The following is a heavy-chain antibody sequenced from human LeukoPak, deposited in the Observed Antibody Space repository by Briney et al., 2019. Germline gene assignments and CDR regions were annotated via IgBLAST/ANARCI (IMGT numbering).Heavy chain of an antibody. Sequence: PGGSLRLSCAASGFTFSDYYMSWIRQAPGKGLEWVSYINYSGSTIYYADSVKGRFRISRDDSQSTVYLQMNSLKPEDTAVYYFARDNRHFVVVSGMTDHYMDVWGKGATVTISS. V-gene: IGHV3-11*04. D-gene: IGHD2-21*01. CDR3: ARDNRHFVVVSGMTDHYMDV. CDR1: GFTFSDYY. CDR2: INYSGSTI. J-gene: IGHJ6*03.